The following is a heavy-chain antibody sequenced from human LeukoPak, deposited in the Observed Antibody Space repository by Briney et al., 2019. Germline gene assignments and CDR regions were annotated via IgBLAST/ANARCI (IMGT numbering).Heavy chain of an antibody. CDR1: GGSFSGYY. CDR3: ARGGDAMGNGASFLDN. D-gene: IGHD3-16*01. CDR2: IYYSGST. Sequence: SETLSLTCAVYGGSFSGYYWSWIRQPPGKGLEWIGYIYYSGSTNYNPSLKSRVTISVDTSKNQFSLKLSSVTAADTAVYYCARGGDAMGNGASFLDNWGQGTLVTVSS. V-gene: IGHV4-34*11. J-gene: IGHJ4*02.